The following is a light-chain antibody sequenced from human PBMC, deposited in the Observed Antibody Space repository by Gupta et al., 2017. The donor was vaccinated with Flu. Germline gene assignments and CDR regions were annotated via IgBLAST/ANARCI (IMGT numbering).Light chain of an antibody. CDR1: QTVKSNY. CDR3: QQYGDSAT. J-gene: IGKJ4*01. CDR2: GAS. Sequence: EIVLPPSPVVLSLAPGERATLSCGASQTVKSNYFAWYQQKSGLAPRLIIYGASSRATGIPDRFSGSGSGTDFTLTISSLEPEDSAVYYCQQYGDSATFGGGTTVEIK. V-gene: IGKV3D-20*01.